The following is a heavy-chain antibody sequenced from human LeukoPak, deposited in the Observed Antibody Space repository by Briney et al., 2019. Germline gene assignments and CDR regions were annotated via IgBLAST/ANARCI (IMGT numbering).Heavy chain of an antibody. V-gene: IGHV3-74*01. CDR2: INSDGGST. CDR1: GFTFSSYW. J-gene: IGHJ4*02. D-gene: IGHD3-22*01. CDR3: ARGYYYDSSGAFDY. Sequence: GGSLRLSCAASGFTFSSYWMHWVRHAPGKGLVWVSRINSDGGSTSYADSVEGRFTISRDNAKNTLYLQMNSLRAEDTAVYYCARGYYYDSSGAFDYWGQGTLVTVSS.